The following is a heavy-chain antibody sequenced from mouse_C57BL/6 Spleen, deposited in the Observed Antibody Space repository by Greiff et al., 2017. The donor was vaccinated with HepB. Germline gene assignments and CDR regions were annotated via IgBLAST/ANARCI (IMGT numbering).Heavy chain of an antibody. CDR1: GYAFTNYL. D-gene: IGHD1-1*01. CDR3: ARHPLRDYAMDY. J-gene: IGHJ4*01. CDR2: INPGSGGT. V-gene: IGHV1-54*01. Sequence: VQLQQSGAELVRPGTSVKVSCKASGYAFTNYLIEWVKQRPGQGLEWIGVINPGSGGTNYNEKFKGKATLTADKSSSTAYMQLSSLTSEDSAVYFCARHPLRDYAMDYWGQGTSVTVAS.